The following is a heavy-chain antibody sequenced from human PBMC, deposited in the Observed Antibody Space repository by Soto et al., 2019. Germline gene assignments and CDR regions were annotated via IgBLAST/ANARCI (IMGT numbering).Heavy chain of an antibody. CDR3: ARGRERRWNYYYMDG. J-gene: IGHJ6*03. V-gene: IGHV4-34*01. D-gene: IGHD1-26*01. CDR1: GGSFSGYY. Sequence: SETLSLTCAVYGGSFSGYYWSWIRQPPGKGLEWIGEINHSGSTNYNPSLKSRVTISVDTSKNQFSLKLSSVTAADTAVYYCARGRERRWNYYYMDGWGKGTTVTVSS. CDR2: INHSGST.